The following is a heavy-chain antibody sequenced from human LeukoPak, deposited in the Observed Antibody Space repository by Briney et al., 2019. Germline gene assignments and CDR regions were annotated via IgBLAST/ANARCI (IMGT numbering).Heavy chain of an antibody. J-gene: IGHJ5*02. CDR2: ISGYNGNT. V-gene: IGHV1-18*01. D-gene: IGHD2-15*01. CDR1: LHLYQLW. CDR3: AMQTPKGAPQP. Sequence: ASVSLLQGFWLHLYQLWYQLVRQAPGKGLEWMGWISGYNGNTNYAQKLQGRVTMTTDTSTSTVYMELRSLRSDDTAVYYCAMQTPKGAPQPWGQGTLVTVSS.